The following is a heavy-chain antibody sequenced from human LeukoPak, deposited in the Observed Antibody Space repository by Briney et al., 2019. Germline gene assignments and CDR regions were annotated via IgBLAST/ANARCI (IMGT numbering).Heavy chain of an antibody. Sequence: VGSLTLSCVASGVSFSDYYMSWIRGAPGTGMGWVSYISGIAGAIYYADSVTGRFTISRDHAKNLLYLEMTSLRAEDTAVYYCARHSPTPVLVPTAEHARPRYYGMDVWGQGTTVTVSS. V-gene: IGHV3-11*01. CDR1: GVSFSDYY. CDR2: ISGIAGAI. J-gene: IGHJ6*02. CDR3: ARHSPTPVLVPTAEHARPRYYGMDV. D-gene: IGHD2-2*01.